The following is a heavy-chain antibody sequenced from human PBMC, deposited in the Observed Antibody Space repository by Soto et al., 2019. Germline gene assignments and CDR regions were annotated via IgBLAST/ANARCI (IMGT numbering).Heavy chain of an antibody. CDR3: ARRFDP. CDR2: IYSGGST. CDR1: GFTVSTNY. V-gene: IGHV3-66*01. J-gene: IGHJ5*02. Sequence: GSLRLSCAVSGFTVSTNYMSWVRQAPGKGLEWVSVIYSGGSTFYADSVKGRFTISRDTSKNTLYLQMNRLRAEDTALYYCARRFDPWGQGTLVTVSS.